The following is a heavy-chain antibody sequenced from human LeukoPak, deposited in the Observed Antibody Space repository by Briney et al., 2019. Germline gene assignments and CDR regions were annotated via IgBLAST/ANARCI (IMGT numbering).Heavy chain of an antibody. CDR3: ARLRVTHRRHRNNWFDP. V-gene: IGHV4-34*01. D-gene: IGHD4-11*01. CDR2: INHSGST. J-gene: IGHJ5*02. CDR1: GGSFSGYY. Sequence: SETLSLTCAVYGGSFSGYYWSWIRQPPGKGLEWIGEINHSGSTNYNPSLKSRVTISVDTSKNQFSLKLSSVTAADTAVYYCARLRVTHRRHRNNWFDPWGQGTLVTVSS.